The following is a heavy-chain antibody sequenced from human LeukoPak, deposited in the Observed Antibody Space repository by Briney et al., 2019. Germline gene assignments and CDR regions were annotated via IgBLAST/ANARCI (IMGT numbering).Heavy chain of an antibody. CDR3: ARGLGTNYGGYCTGGGCPVY. Sequence: GGSLRLSCVDSTLSVGGSFVSWVRQAPGKGLEWVSVIYSGGSVYSADCVKGRFTISRDYSDNTVYLQMNSLRVEDTAVYYCARGLGTNYGGYCTGGGCPVYWGQGTLVTVSS. D-gene: IGHD2-8*02. J-gene: IGHJ4*02. CDR2: IYSGGSV. V-gene: IGHV3-66*01. CDR1: TLSVGGSF.